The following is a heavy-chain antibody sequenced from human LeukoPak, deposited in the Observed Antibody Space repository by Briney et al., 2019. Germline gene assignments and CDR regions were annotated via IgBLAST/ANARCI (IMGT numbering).Heavy chain of an antibody. CDR3: ARDPPGSYDFWSGNHYYYYYGMDV. CDR1: GFTFSSYA. Sequence: GGSLRLSCAASGFTFSSYAMHWVRQAPGKGLEWVAVISYDGSNKYYADSVKGRFTISRDNSKNTLYLQMNSLRAEDTAVYYCARDPPGSYDFWSGNHYYYYYGMDVWGQGTTVTVSS. D-gene: IGHD3-3*01. CDR2: ISYDGSNK. V-gene: IGHV3-30-3*01. J-gene: IGHJ6*02.